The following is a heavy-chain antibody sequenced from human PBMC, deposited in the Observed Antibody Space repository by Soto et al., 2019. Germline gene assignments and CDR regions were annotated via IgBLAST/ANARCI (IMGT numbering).Heavy chain of an antibody. Sequence: QLQLQESGPGLVKPSETLSLTCTVSGGSISSSSYYWGWIRQPPGKGLEWIGSIYYSGSTYYNPSLKSRVTISVDTSKNQFSLKLSSVTAADTAVYYCARRGSYYYGSGSYYKLVSYFDYWGQGTLVTVSS. CDR2: IYYSGST. V-gene: IGHV4-39*01. D-gene: IGHD3-10*01. CDR1: GGSISSSSYY. CDR3: ARRGSYYYGSGSYYKLVSYFDY. J-gene: IGHJ4*02.